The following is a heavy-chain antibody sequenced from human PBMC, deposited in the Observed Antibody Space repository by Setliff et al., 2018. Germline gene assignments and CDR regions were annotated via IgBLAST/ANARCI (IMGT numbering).Heavy chain of an antibody. J-gene: IGHJ4*02. CDR3: ARDGGPRALDC. D-gene: IGHD3-16*01. CDR1: GGSFSGYY. V-gene: IGHV4-34*01. CDR2: IYYSGST. Sequence: SETLSLTCAVYGGSFSGYYWSWIRQPPGKRLEWIGSIYYSGSTYYNPSLKSRVTISVDTSKNQFSLRLNSVTAADTAVYYCARDGGPRALDCWGQGTLVTVSS.